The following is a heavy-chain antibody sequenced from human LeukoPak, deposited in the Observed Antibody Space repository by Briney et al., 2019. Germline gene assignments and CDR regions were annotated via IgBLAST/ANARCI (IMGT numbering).Heavy chain of an antibody. J-gene: IGHJ3*02. CDR2: IIPIFGTA. V-gene: IGHV1-69*05. D-gene: IGHD6-19*01. CDR3: ARWGVAVAGTSRAFDI. Sequence: GASVKVSCKAPGGTFSSYAISWVRQAPGQGLEWMGGIIPIFGTANYAQKFQGRVTITTDESTSTAYMELSSLRSEDTAVYYCARWGVAVAGTSRAFDIWGQGTMVTVSS. CDR1: GGTFSSYA.